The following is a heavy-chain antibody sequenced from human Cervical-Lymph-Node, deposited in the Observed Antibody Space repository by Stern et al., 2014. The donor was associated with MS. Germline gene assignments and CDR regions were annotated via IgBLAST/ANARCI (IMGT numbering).Heavy chain of an antibody. Sequence: VQLVESGAEVKKPGSPVKVSCRSSGGTLTSYVINWVRQAPGQGLEWMGGFTPIRGTANYSQRFEGRFTITADESTNTAYMELSSLRSEDTAIYYCATANCSAATCRHYYGMDVWGQGTTVTVSS. D-gene: IGHD2-15*01. CDR3: ATANCSAATCRHYYGMDV. V-gene: IGHV1-69*01. J-gene: IGHJ6*02. CDR1: GGTLTSYV. CDR2: FTPIRGTA.